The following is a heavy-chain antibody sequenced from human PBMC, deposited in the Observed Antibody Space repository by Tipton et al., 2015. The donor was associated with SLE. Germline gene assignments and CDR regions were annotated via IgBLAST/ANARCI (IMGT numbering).Heavy chain of an antibody. J-gene: IGHJ4*02. Sequence: TLSLTCTVSGGSISSGSYYWSWIRQPAGKGLEWIGRIYTSGSTNYNPSLKSRVTISVDTSKNQFSLKLSSVTVADTAVYYCARGIVGATGGYFDYWGQGTLVTVSS. V-gene: IGHV4-61*02. D-gene: IGHD1-26*01. CDR1: GGSISSGSYY. CDR3: ARGIVGATGGYFDY. CDR2: IYTSGST.